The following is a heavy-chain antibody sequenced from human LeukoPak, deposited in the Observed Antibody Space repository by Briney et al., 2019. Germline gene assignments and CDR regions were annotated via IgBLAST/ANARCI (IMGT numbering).Heavy chain of an antibody. D-gene: IGHD1-1*01. V-gene: IGHV3-11*05. CDR3: ARDIERVHLWSDY. Sequence: GGSLRLSCAASGFTFSDYYMSWIRQAPGKGLEWISYISSSSVYTNYADSVKGRFTISRDNSKNSLYLQMDSLRAKDTAVYYCARDIERVHLWSDYWGQGTLVTVSS. J-gene: IGHJ4*02. CDR2: ISSSSVYT. CDR1: GFTFSDYY.